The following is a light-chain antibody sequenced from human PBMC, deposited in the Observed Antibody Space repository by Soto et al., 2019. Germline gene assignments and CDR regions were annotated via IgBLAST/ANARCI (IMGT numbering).Light chain of an antibody. CDR3: QQYNNWWT. CDR2: GAS. CDR1: QSISNN. V-gene: IGKV3-15*01. Sequence: EIVMTQSPATLSVSPGERATLSCRASQSISNNLAWYHQRPGQAPRLLIYGASTRATGIPGRFSGSGSGTEFTLTISSLQSEYFAVYDCQQYNNWWTLGQGTRVEIK. J-gene: IGKJ1*01.